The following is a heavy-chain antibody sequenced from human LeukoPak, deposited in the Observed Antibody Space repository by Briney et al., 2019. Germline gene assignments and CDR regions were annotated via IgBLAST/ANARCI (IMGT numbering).Heavy chain of an antibody. V-gene: IGHV1-46*01. CDR1: GYTFTSYY. Sequence: ASVKVSCKASGYTFTSYYMHWVRQAPGQGLEWMGIINPSGGSTSYAQKFQGRVTMTRDMSTSTVYMELSSLRSEDTAVYYCARVLARGYSILLPNYYMDVWGKGTTVTVSS. J-gene: IGHJ6*03. CDR3: ARVLARGYSILLPNYYMDV. D-gene: IGHD5-18*01. CDR2: INPSGGST.